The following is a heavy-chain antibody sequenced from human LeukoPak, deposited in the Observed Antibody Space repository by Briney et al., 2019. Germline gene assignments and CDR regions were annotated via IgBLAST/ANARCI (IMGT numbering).Heavy chain of an antibody. CDR1: GFTFSTYA. Sequence: GGSLRLSCAASGFTFSTYAMSWVRQAPGKGLEWVSVISGSGDSTYYADSAKGRFTISRDNSKNTLYLQMNSLRAEDTAIYYCAKEVPDFDYWGQGTLVTVSS. D-gene: IGHD4/OR15-4a*01. J-gene: IGHJ4*02. V-gene: IGHV3-23*01. CDR3: AKEVPDFDY. CDR2: ISGSGDST.